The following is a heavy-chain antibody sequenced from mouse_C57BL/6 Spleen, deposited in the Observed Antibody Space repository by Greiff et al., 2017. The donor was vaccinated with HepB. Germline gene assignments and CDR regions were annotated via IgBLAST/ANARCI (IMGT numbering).Heavy chain of an antibody. CDR1: GYTFTSYW. Sequence: QVQLQQPGAELVRPGSSVKLSCKASGYTFTSYWMDWVKQRPGQGLEWIGNIYPSDSETHYNQKFKDKATLTVDKSSSTAYMQLSSLTSEDSAVYYCARSYSNYVSYFDYWGQGTTLTVSS. J-gene: IGHJ2*01. V-gene: IGHV1-61*01. CDR2: IYPSDSET. D-gene: IGHD2-5*01. CDR3: ARSYSNYVSYFDY.